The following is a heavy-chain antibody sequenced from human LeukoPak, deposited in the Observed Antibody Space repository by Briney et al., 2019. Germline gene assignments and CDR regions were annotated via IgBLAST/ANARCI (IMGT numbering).Heavy chain of an antibody. D-gene: IGHD1-26*01. CDR3: AKDRKWELPH. Sequence: PGGSLRLSCAASGFTFSSYGMSWVRQAPGKGLEWVAVISYDGSNKYYADSVKGRFTISRDNSKNTLYLQMNSLRAEDTAVYYCAKDRKWELPHWGQGTLVTASS. J-gene: IGHJ4*02. CDR2: ISYDGSNK. V-gene: IGHV3-30*18. CDR1: GFTFSSYG.